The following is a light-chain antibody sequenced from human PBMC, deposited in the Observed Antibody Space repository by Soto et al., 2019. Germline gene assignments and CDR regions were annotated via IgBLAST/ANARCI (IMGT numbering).Light chain of an antibody. V-gene: IGKV1-9*01. CDR2: AAS. CDR1: QGINRF. Sequence: IQLTQSPSSLSASVGDRVTITCRASQGINRFLAWYQQKPGKAPKLLIYAASTLQSVVPSMFSGSGSGTDFTLTVSDLQPEASVTYYCQPLEGYPSPFGGGTKLDIK. CDR3: QPLEGYPSP. J-gene: IGKJ4*01.